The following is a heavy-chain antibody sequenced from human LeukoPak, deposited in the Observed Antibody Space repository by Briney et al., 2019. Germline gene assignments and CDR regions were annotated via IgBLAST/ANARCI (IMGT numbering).Heavy chain of an antibody. CDR1: GFAFSSYG. D-gene: IGHD6-13*01. CDR3: ARSWQQLVFYFDF. Sequence: GGSLRLSCAASGFAFSSYGMHWVRQAPGKGLEGVAVIWYDGSRESYTDSVQGRFTISRDNSKNTLYLQMNSLRAEDTAVYYCARSWQQLVFYFDFGGQGTLVTVSS. J-gene: IGHJ4*02. CDR2: IWYDGSRE. V-gene: IGHV3-33*08.